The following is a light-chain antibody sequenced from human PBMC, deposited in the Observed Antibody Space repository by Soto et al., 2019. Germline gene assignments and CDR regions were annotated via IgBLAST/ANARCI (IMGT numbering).Light chain of an antibody. Sequence: EIVLTQSPGTLSLSPGERATLSCRASQSVSSSYLGWYQQKPGQAPRLLIYGASSRATGIPDRFSGSGYGTDFTLTIGRLEPEDFAVYYCQQYGSSFSFTFGPGTRVYIK. CDR1: QSVSSSY. CDR2: GAS. CDR3: QQYGSSFSFT. J-gene: IGKJ3*01. V-gene: IGKV3-20*01.